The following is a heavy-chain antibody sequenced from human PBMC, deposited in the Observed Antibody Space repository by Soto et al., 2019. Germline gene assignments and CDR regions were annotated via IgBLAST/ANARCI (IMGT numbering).Heavy chain of an antibody. CDR3: ARESEDLTSNFDY. Sequence: ASVKVSCAAPGFTFTRYSMNWVRQAPGKGLEWVSSISSTTNYIYYGDSMKGRFTISRDNAKNSLYLEMNSLRAEDTAVYYCARESEDLTSNFDYWGQGTLVTVSS. CDR2: ISSTTNYI. J-gene: IGHJ4*02. V-gene: IGHV3-21*06. CDR1: GFTFTRYS.